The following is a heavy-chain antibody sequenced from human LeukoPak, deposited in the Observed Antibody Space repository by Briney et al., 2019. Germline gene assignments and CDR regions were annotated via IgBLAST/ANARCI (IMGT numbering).Heavy chain of an antibody. J-gene: IGHJ4*02. CDR1: GGSISSYY. CDR3: ARDRDTAMGKEYCFDY. CDR2: IYYSGST. D-gene: IGHD5-18*01. V-gene: IGHV4-59*01. Sequence: SETLSLTCTVSGGSISSYYWSWIRQPPGKGLEWIGYIYYSGSTNYNPSLKSRVTISVDTSKNQFSLKLSSVTAADTAVYYCARDRDTAMGKEYCFDYWGQGTLVTVSS.